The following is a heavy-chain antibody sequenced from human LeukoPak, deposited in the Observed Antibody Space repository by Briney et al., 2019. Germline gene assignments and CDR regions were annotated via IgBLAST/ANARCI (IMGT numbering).Heavy chain of an antibody. J-gene: IGHJ6*02. V-gene: IGHV4-4*02. CDR1: GGSISSSNW. CDR2: FYHSGST. Sequence: SGTLSLTCAVSGGSISSSNWWSWVRQPPGKGLEWIGEFYHSGSTDYNPSLKSRVTMPVDKSKNQFSLKLSSVTAADTAMYYCARSVSSSWSATYYYYGLDVWGQGTTVTVSS. D-gene: IGHD6-13*01. CDR3: ARSVSSSWSATYYYYGLDV.